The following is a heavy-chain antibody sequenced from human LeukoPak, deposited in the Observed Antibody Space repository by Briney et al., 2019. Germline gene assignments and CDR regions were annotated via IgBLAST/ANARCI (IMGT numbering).Heavy chain of an antibody. CDR2: ISSSSNTV. J-gene: IGHJ4*02. CDR3: ARRAMGATSFDY. Sequence: GGSLRLSCEASGFTFSDYSMTWVRQAPGKGLKWVSYISSSSNTVSYADSVKGRLTVSRDNANNSLYVQMTNLRAEDTAVYYCARRAMGATSFDYWGQGTLVTVSS. V-gene: IGHV3-48*04. D-gene: IGHD1-26*01. CDR1: GFTFSDYS.